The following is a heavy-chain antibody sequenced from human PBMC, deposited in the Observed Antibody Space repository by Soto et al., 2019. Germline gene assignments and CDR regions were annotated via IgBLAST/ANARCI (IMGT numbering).Heavy chain of an antibody. CDR1: GFIFSDYS. CDR3: ARDSSGRQYHGMDV. J-gene: IGHJ6*02. D-gene: IGHD3-22*01. V-gene: IGHV3-48*02. CDR2: ITTTSSTM. Sequence: GGSLRLSCTPSGFIFSDYSMNWVRQAPGKGLEWISYITTTSSTMYYADSVKGRFTISRDNAKNSLYLQMNSLRDEDTAVYYCARDSSGRQYHGMDVWGRGTTVTVSS.